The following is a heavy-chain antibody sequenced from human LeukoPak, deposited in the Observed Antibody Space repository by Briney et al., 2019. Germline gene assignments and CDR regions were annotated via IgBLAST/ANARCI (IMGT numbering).Heavy chain of an antibody. CDR1: GVSLNKFA. D-gene: IGHD2/OR15-2a*01. Sequence: GASVKVSCKGSGVSLNKFAFNWVRQAPGHGLEWMGRTIPTLGTSVYAQKFQGRVTMTADESTTTAYMEVSGLRSEDTAVYFCASPHDIYFSQHMDVWGQGTTVTVSS. CDR2: TIPTLGTS. V-gene: IGHV1-69*11. J-gene: IGHJ6*02. CDR3: ASPHDIYFSQHMDV.